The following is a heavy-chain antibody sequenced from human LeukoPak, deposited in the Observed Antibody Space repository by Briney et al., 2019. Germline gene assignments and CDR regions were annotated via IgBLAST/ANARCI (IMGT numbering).Heavy chain of an antibody. CDR2: IYYSGST. D-gene: IGHD3-22*01. J-gene: IGHJ4*02. CDR3: AKRDDSGGNLVDL. V-gene: IGHV4-39*02. Sequence: SETLSLTCTVSGGSIRSGSHYWAWIRQPPGKGLEWIGSIYYSGSTYYNPSLENRVTISIDTSKNHFSLKLSSLSAADTSVYYCAKRDDSGGNLVDLWGQGTLVTAS. CDR1: GGSIRSGSHY.